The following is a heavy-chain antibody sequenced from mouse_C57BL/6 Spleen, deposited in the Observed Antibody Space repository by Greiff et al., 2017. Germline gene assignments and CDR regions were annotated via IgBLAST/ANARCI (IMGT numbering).Heavy chain of an antibody. CDR2: IDPSDSYT. V-gene: IGHV1-50*01. CDR1: GYTFTSYW. Sequence: VQLQQSGAELVKPGASVKLSCKASGYTFTSYWMQWVKQRPGQGLEWIGEIDPSDSYTNYNQKFKGKATLTVDTSSSTAYMQLSSLTSEDSAVYYCARRGFITTVVPFGYWGQGTTLTVSS. CDR3: ARRGFITTVVPFGY. D-gene: IGHD1-1*01. J-gene: IGHJ2*01.